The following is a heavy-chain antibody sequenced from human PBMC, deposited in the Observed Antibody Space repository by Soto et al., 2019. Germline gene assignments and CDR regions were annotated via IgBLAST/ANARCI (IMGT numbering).Heavy chain of an antibody. D-gene: IGHD1-1*01. Sequence: GGSLRLSCAASGFSFSNAWMSWVRQAPGKGLEWIGRIRRKTDGGTTEYAAPVKGRFSISRDDSKNTLYLQMNSLKTEDTAMYYCTTYSSLWNDFSAGNYWGQGTLVTVSS. CDR2: IRRKTDGGTT. V-gene: IGHV3-15*01. J-gene: IGHJ4*02. CDR3: TTYSSLWNDFSAGNY. CDR1: GFSFSNAW.